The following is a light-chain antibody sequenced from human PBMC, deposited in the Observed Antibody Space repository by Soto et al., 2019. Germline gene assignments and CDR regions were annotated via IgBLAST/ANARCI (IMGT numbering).Light chain of an antibody. V-gene: IGLV2-23*02. CDR3: STYTGFYTLV. CDR1: SRDVGSYSL. CDR2: EVS. Sequence: QSALTQPASVSGSPGQSITISCSGTSRDVGSYSLVSWYQQRPGKVPQLIIYEVSKRPSGVSNRFSGSKSANTASLTISGLQGDDEADYYWSTYTGFYTLVFGGGTKVTVL. J-gene: IGLJ2*01.